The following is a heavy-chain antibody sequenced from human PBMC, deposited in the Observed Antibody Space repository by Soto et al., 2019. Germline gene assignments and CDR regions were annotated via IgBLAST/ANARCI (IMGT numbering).Heavy chain of an antibody. D-gene: IGHD3-10*01. Sequence: ALVKIACKASGYTFTGYDINWVRQATGQGLEWMGWMNPNSGNTGYAQKFQGRVTMTRNTSISTAYMELSSLRSEDTAVYYCAGAQDGLDAFDIWGHGTMVTVSS. J-gene: IGHJ3*02. CDR2: MNPNSGNT. CDR1: GYTFTGYD. CDR3: AGAQDGLDAFDI. V-gene: IGHV1-8*01.